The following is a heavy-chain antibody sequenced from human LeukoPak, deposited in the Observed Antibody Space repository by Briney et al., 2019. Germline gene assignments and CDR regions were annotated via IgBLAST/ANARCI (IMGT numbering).Heavy chain of an antibody. CDR3: ARVRGSRWPIAYFDY. CDR2: ITGSSNTI. CDR1: GFNFNDLS. J-gene: IGHJ4*02. D-gene: IGHD6-13*01. Sequence: GGSLRLSCAASGFNFNDLSMIWVRQAPGKGLEWLSYITGSSNTIYYTDSVKGRFTISRGNAKNSVYLQMNSLRDEDTAVYFCARVRGSRWPIAYFDYWGQGTLVTVSS. V-gene: IGHV3-48*02.